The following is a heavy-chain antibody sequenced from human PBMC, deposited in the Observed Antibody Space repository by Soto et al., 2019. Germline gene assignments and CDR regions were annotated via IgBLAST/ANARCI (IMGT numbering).Heavy chain of an antibody. Sequence: ASVKVSCKASGYIFTSYAMQWVRQAPGQGLEWMGLINPSGGSSTYSQKFQGRVTMTRDTSTGTVYMELNSLRPEDTAVYYCAGSNYFDSSDYYAPDYWGQGTLVTVSS. CDR2: INPSGGSS. CDR1: GYIFTSYA. D-gene: IGHD3-22*01. V-gene: IGHV1-46*03. J-gene: IGHJ4*02. CDR3: AGSNYFDSSDYYAPDY.